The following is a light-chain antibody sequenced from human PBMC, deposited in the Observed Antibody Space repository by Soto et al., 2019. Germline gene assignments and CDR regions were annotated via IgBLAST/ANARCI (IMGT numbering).Light chain of an antibody. Sequence: QSVLTQPPSASGTPGQRVAISCSGSISNIGSNYVYWYQQLPGTAPKVLIYRNNLRPSGVPDRFSGSKSGTSASLAISGLRSEDEADYYCAAWDDSLSGVVFGGRTKLTVL. CDR2: RNN. CDR3: AAWDDSLSGVV. V-gene: IGLV1-47*01. J-gene: IGLJ2*01. CDR1: ISNIGSNY.